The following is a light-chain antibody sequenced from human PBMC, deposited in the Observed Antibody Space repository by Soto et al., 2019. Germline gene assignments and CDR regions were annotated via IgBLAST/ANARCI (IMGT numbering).Light chain of an antibody. Sequence: QAALTQPASVSGSPGQSITISCTGTSSDVGGYNYVSWYQQHPGKAPKLMIYEVSNRHSGVSNRFSGSKSGNTASLTISGLQAEDEADYYCSSYTSSSSYVVGTGTKVTV. J-gene: IGLJ1*01. CDR2: EVS. CDR3: SSYTSSSSYV. CDR1: SSDVGGYNY. V-gene: IGLV2-14*01.